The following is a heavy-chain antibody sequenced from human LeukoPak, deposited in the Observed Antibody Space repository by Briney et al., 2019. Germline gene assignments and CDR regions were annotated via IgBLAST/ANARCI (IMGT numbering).Heavy chain of an antibody. CDR3: ARDWMGAADY. V-gene: IGHV3-66*01. J-gene: IGHJ4*02. CDR2: IYSGGTT. Sequence: GGSLRLSCAASGFTARSYFMSWVRQAPGKGLEWVSLIYSGGTTFSEDSVKDRFTISRDNSKNTLYLQMNRLRAEDTAVYYCARDWMGAADYWGQGTLVTVSS. CDR1: GFTARSYF. D-gene: IGHD3-16*01.